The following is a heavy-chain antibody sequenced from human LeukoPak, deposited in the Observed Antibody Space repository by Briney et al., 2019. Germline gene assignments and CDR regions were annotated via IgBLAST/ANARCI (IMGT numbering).Heavy chain of an antibody. CDR1: GYRFTNHW. CDR2: IYDGDSDT. J-gene: IGHJ4*02. Sequence: GESLKISCKGSGYRFTNHWIGWVRQMPGKGLEWMAIIYDGDSDTRYSPSFQGQVTISVDKSISTAYLQWSSLKASDTAIYYCVTAAHFDYWGQGTLVTVSS. V-gene: IGHV5-51*01. D-gene: IGHD6-13*01. CDR3: VTAAHFDY.